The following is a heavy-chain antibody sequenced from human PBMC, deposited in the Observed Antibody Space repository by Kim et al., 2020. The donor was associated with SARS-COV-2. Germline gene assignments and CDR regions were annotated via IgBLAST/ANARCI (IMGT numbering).Heavy chain of an antibody. V-gene: IGHV1-69*13. CDR1: GGTFSSYA. CDR3: ARGYDYVWRSYRHYYFDY. D-gene: IGHD3-16*02. Sequence: SVKVSCKASGGTFSSYAISWVRQAPGQGLEWMGGIIPIFGTANYAQKSQGRVTITADESTSTAYMELSSLRSEDTAVYYCARGYDYVWRSYRHYYFDYWGQGTLVTVSS. CDR2: IIPIFGTA. J-gene: IGHJ4*02.